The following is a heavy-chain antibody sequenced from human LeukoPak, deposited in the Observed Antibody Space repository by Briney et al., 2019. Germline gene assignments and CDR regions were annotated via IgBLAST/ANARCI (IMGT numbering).Heavy chain of an antibody. J-gene: IGHJ4*02. CDR3: ACSLVGATSVDY. CDR1: GGTFSGYA. D-gene: IGHD1-26*01. V-gene: IGHV1-69*05. CDR2: IIPIFGTA. Sequence: ASVKVSCKASGGTFSGYAISWVRQAPGQGLEWMGGIIPIFGTANYAQKFQGRVAITTDESTSTAYMELSSLRSEDTAVYYCACSLVGATSVDYWAREPWSPSPQ.